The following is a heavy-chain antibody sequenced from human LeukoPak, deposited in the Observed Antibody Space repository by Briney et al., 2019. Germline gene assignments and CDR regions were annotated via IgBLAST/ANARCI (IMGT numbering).Heavy chain of an antibody. D-gene: IGHD1-26*01. CDR1: GFTFSGSA. CDR2: ISYSGANS. CDR3: ARQPGGSYYFAFDI. V-gene: IGHV3-23*01. J-gene: IGHJ3*02. Sequence: GGSLRLSCAASGFTFSGSAMSWVRQAPGEGLEWVSLISYSGANSYYTDSVRGRFTISRDNSKDTLFLQMNSLRAEDTAVYYCARQPGGSYYFAFDIWGQGTMVTVSS.